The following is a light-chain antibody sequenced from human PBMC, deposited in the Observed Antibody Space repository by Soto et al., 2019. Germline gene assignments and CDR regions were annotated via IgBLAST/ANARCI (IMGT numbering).Light chain of an antibody. CDR1: QSIRSNY. J-gene: IGKJ1*01. V-gene: IGKV3-20*01. Sequence: EIVFAHSSVTLSFSPVERATLSCRAIQSIRSNYLAWYQQKPGQAPRLLIYGASSRATGIPDRFSGSGSGTDFTLTISRLEPEDFAVYYCQQYGSSPQWTFGQGTKVDIK. CDR3: QQYGSSPQWT. CDR2: GAS.